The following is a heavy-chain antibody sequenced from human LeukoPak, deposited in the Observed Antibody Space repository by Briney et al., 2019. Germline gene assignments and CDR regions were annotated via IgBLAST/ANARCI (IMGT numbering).Heavy chain of an antibody. J-gene: IGHJ4*02. CDR1: GYTFTTYY. D-gene: IGHD3-22*01. CDR3: ASDSSGYYDFDH. CDR2: INPSGGST. V-gene: IGHV1-46*01. Sequence: GASVKVSCKASGYTFTTYYMHWVRQAPGQGLEWMGIINPSGGSTSYAQKFQGRVTMTRDTSTSTVYMELSSLRSEDTAVYYCASDSSGYYDFDHWGQGTLVTVSS.